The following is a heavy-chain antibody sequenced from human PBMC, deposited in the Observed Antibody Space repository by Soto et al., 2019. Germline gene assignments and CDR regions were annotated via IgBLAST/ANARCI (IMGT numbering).Heavy chain of an antibody. Sequence: QVQLVQSGAEVKKPGSSVKVSCKASGGTVSSYAISLVLHAPGQRLEWMGGIIPIVVTANYAQKFQGRVTITADESTSTAYMELSSLRSEDTDVYYCERVPIHYYYKGMAVWGQGTTVTVSS. J-gene: IGHJ6*02. CDR2: IIPIVVTA. V-gene: IGHV1-69*12. CDR3: ERVPIHYYYKGMAV. CDR1: GGTVSSYA.